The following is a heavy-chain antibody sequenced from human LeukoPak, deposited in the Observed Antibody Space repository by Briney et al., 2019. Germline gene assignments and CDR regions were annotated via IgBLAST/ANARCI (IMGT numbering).Heavy chain of an antibody. CDR1: RFIFSSYW. Sequence: GGSLRLSCATSRFIFSSYWMTWVRRTPGKGLEWVASINQDGSDKYYVDSVKGQFTISRDNSKDRLYLQMNSLRPEDTAMYYCARVRGGRSWYYYGMDVWGRGTTVTVSS. CDR2: INQDGSDK. D-gene: IGHD3-16*01. CDR3: ARVRGGRSWYYYGMDV. V-gene: IGHV3-7*01. J-gene: IGHJ6*02.